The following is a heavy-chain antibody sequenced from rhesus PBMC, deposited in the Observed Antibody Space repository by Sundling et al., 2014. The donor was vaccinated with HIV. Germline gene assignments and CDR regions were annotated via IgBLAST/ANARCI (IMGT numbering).Heavy chain of an antibody. J-gene: IGHJ4*01. Sequence: QVQLQESGPGLVKPSETLSLTCAVSGGSISGDYYWTWVRQPPGKGLEWIGNIYGSSGRTNYNPSLKSRVTIVKDTSKNHFSLKLTSVTAADTALYYCVRDPGGYYFDFWGQGVLVTVSS. CDR1: GGSISGDYY. CDR3: VRDPGGYYFDF. V-gene: IGHV4-76*01. D-gene: IGHD3-22*01. CDR2: IYGSSGRT.